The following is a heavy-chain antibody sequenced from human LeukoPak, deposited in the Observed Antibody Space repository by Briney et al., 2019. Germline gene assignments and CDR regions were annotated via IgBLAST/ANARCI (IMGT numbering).Heavy chain of an antibody. D-gene: IGHD5-24*01. CDR3: GRVGDGYNDNY. CDR1: GFTFSSYA. V-gene: IGHV3-23*01. CDR2: VSGTTGNT. J-gene: IGHJ4*02. Sequence: GGSLRLSCAASGFTFSSYAMFWVRQAPGQGLAWVSAVSGTTGNTYYADSVKGRFTISRDNSKNTLYLQMNSLRAEDTAVYYCGRVGDGYNDNYWGQGTLVTVSS.